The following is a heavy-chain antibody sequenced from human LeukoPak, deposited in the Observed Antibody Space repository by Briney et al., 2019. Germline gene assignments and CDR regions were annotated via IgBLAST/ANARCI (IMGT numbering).Heavy chain of an antibody. D-gene: IGHD5-12*01. CDR1: GYTFTSYD. CDR2: ISAYNGNT. V-gene: IGHV1-18*01. Sequence: GASVKVSCKASGYTFTSYDISWVRQAPGQGLEWMGWISAYNGNTNYAQKLQGRVTMTTDTSTSTAYMELRSLRSEDTAVYYCARAPVVATMDYFDYWGQGTLVTVSS. CDR3: ARAPVVATMDYFDY. J-gene: IGHJ4*02.